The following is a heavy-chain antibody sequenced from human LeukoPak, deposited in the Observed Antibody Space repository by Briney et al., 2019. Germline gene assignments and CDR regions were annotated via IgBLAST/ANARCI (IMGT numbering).Heavy chain of an antibody. CDR1: GFAFSSYW. CDR2: IKQDESEK. D-gene: IGHD6-19*01. CDR3: ARDFEISSG. V-gene: IGHV3-7*01. J-gene: IGHJ4*02. Sequence: GGSLRLSCVASGFAFSSYWMSWVRQAPGKGLEWVANIKQDESEKYYVDSVKGRFTISRDNAKNSLYLQMNSLRAEDAAVYYCARDFEISSGWGQGTLVTVSP.